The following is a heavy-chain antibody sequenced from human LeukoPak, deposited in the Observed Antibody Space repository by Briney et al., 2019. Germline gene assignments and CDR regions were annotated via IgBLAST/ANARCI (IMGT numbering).Heavy chain of an antibody. CDR3: ARGGGSDDAFVV. J-gene: IGHJ3*01. CDR2: IGTAGDK. D-gene: IGHD2-15*01. CDR1: GFTFSSYD. V-gene: IGHV3-13*01. Sequence: GGSLRLSCAASGFTFSSYDMHWVRQVTGKGLEWVSGIGTAGDKFYPGSVKGRFTISRENAKNSLYLQVSSLRAGDTAVYYCARGGGSDDAFVVWGQGTMVTVSS.